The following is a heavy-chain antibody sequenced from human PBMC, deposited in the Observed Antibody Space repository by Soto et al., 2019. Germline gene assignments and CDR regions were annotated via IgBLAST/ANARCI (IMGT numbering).Heavy chain of an antibody. D-gene: IGHD3-3*01. CDR2: IYYSGST. Sequence: SETLSLTWTVCGGSISSYCWSWIRQPPGKGLEWIGYIYYSGSTNYNPSLKSRVTISVDTSKNQFSLKLSSVTAADTAVYYCARSTYDFWSGYHTYYFDYWGQGTLVTVSS. J-gene: IGHJ4*02. CDR1: GGSISSYC. CDR3: ARSTYDFWSGYHTYYFDY. V-gene: IGHV4-59*01.